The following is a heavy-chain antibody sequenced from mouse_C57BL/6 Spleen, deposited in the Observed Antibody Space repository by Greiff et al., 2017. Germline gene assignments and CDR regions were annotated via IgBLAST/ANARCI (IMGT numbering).Heavy chain of an antibody. CDR3: ARLPFDY. CDR1: GYAFSSSW. Sequence: VQLQQSGPELVKPGASVKISCKASGYAFSSSWMNWVKQRPGKGLEWIGRIYPGDGDTNYNRKFKGKATLTADKSSSTAYMQLSSLTSGDSAVYFCARLPFDYWGQGTTLTVSS. J-gene: IGHJ2*01. CDR2: IYPGDGDT. V-gene: IGHV1-82*01.